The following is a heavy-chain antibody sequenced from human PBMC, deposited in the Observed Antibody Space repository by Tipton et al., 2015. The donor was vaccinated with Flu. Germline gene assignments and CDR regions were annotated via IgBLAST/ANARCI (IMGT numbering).Heavy chain of an antibody. V-gene: IGHV6-1*01. J-gene: IGHJ3*01. D-gene: IGHD2-21*02. CDR3: AREGVTGITWKNAFDF. CDR1: GDSVSSIDAA. Sequence: GLVKPSLTLSLTCAISGDSVSSIDAAWNWIRQSPSRGLEWLGRTYYRSKWKYDFALSVRSRITINPDTSKNQFSLQLNAVTPEDAAVYYCAREGVTGITWKNAFDFWGQGTMVTVSS. CDR2: TYYRSKWKY.